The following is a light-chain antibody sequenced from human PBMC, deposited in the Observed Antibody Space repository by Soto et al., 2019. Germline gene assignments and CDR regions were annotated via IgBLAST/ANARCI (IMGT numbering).Light chain of an antibody. CDR1: QSISSY. Sequence: DIPMTQSPSPLSASVGDRVYITCRTSQSISSYLNWYQAKPGKAPKLLIYEASTLESGVPSRFRGSESGTDFTLTISSLQPEDSATYYCQQSYGSPPFTFGPGTRVDI. J-gene: IGKJ3*01. CDR2: EAS. V-gene: IGKV1-39*01. CDR3: QQSYGSPPFT.